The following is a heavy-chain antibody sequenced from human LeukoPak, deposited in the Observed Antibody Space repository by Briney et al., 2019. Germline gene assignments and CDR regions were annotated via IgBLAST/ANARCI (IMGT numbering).Heavy chain of an antibody. V-gene: IGHV3-74*03. Sequence: PGGSLRLSCAASGFSFSNYWMHWVRQVPGKGLVWVSRIKSDGSSVKYADSVKGRFTISRDNAKNTLYLQVNGLRSEDTAVYYCARELATVVTFDYWGQGALVTVSS. CDR2: IKSDGSSV. J-gene: IGHJ4*02. CDR3: ARELATVVTFDY. D-gene: IGHD4-23*01. CDR1: GFSFSNYW.